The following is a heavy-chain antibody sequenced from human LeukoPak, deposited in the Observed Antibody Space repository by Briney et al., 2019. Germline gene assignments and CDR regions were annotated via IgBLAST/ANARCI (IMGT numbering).Heavy chain of an antibody. Sequence: GASVKVSCKVSGYTLTELSMHWVRQAPGKGLEWMGGFDPEDGETIYAQKFQGRVTMTEDTSTDTAYMELSSLRSGDTAVYYCATELRYCSGGSCVLDYWGQGTLVTVSS. D-gene: IGHD2-15*01. V-gene: IGHV1-24*01. CDR2: FDPEDGET. J-gene: IGHJ4*02. CDR1: GYTLTELS. CDR3: ATELRYCSGGSCVLDY.